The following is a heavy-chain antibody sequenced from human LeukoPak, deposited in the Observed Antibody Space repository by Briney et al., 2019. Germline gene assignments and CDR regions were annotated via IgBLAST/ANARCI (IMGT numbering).Heavy chain of an antibody. CDR2: INPSGGST. V-gene: IGHV1-46*01. Sequence: GASVTVSCKASGYTFTSYYMHWVRQAPGQGLEWMGIINPSGGSTNYAQKFQGRVTMTRDISTSTVYMELSSLRSEDTAVYYCATYSGSYDYWGQGTLVTVSS. CDR3: ATYSGSYDY. J-gene: IGHJ4*02. D-gene: IGHD1-26*01. CDR1: GYTFTSYY.